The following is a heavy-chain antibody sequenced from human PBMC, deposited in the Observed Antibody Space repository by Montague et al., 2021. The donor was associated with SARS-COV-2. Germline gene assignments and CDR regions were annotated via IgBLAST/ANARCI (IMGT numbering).Heavy chain of an antibody. CDR3: ARGSGWMGNAFDI. CDR1: GGSVSSYY. V-gene: IGHV4-59*02. D-gene: IGHD6-19*01. CDR2: IYYSGST. J-gene: IGHJ3*02. Sequence: SETLSLTCTVSGGSVSSYYWSWIRQPRVKGLEWIGHIYYSGSTNXXPSLKSRVTISVDTSKNQFSLKLSSVTAADTAVYYSARGSGWMGNAFDIWGQGTMVTVSS.